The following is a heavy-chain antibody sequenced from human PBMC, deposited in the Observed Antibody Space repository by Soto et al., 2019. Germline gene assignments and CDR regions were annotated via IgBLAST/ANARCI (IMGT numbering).Heavy chain of an antibody. D-gene: IGHD3-3*01. J-gene: IGHJ6*02. V-gene: IGHV3-30*18. CDR2: ISYDGSNK. CDR1: GFTFSSSG. Sequence: SLRLSCAASGFTFSSSGMHWVRQAAGKGLEWVAVISYDGSNKYYADSVKGRFTISRDNSKNTLYLQMNSLRAEDTAVYYCAKASIFGVVINTSGPMDVWGQGTTVTVSS. CDR3: AKASIFGVVINTSGPMDV.